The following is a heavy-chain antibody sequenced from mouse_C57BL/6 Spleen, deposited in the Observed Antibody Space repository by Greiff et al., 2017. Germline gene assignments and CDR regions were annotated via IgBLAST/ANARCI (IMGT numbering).Heavy chain of an antibody. CDR3: ARRDDYDNYAMDY. J-gene: IGHJ4*01. V-gene: IGHV1-47*01. CDR2: FHPYNDDT. Sequence: VKLVESGAELVKPGASVKMSCKASGYTFTTYPIEWMKQNHGKSLEWIGNFHPYNDDTKYNEKFKGKATLTVEKSSSTVYLELRRLTSDDSAVYYCARRDDYDNYAMDYWGQGTSVTVSS. D-gene: IGHD2-4*01. CDR1: GYTFTTYP.